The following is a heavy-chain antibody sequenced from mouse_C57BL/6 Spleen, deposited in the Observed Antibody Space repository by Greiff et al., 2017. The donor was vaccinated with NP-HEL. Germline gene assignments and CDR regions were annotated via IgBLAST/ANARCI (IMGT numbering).Heavy chain of an antibody. CDR2: IDPSDSET. CDR3: ARGGYGNYDWYFGV. J-gene: IGHJ1*03. CDR1: GYTFTSYW. V-gene: IGHV1-52*01. Sequence: QVQLQQPGAELVRPGSSVKLSCKASGYTFTSYWMHWVKQRPIQGLEWIGNIDPSDSETHYNQKFKDKATLTVDKSSTTAYVQLSRLASEDSAVYYCARGGYGNYDWYFGVWGTGTTVTVSS. D-gene: IGHD2-1*01.